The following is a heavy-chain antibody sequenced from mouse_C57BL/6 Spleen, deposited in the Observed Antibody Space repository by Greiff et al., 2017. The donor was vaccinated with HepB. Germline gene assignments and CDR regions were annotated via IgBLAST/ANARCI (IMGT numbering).Heavy chain of an antibody. J-gene: IGHJ4*01. CDR1: GYSFTGYY. CDR3: AGSNYYGSSWAMDY. Sequence: EVQLQQSGPELVKPGASVKISCKASGYSFTGYYMNWVKQSPEKSLEWIGEINPSTGGTTYNQKFKAKATLTVDKSSSTAYMQLKSLTSEDSAVYYCAGSNYYGSSWAMDYWGQGTSVTVSS. CDR2: INPSTGGT. V-gene: IGHV1-42*01. D-gene: IGHD1-1*01.